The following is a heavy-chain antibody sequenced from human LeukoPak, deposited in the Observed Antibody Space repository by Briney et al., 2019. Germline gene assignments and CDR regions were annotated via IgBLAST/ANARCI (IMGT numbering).Heavy chain of an antibody. Sequence: GVTLRLSRAASRLAYRFYWMLGVPHAPGKARVGGLHINGDGTITTYADSVRGRFTNHRDHAKHTLYLQKHSQNGGDRAILLCTRELDGSGSYHWFDTWGQGTLVTVSS. CDR2: INGDGTIT. V-gene: IGHV3-74*01. D-gene: IGHD3-10*01. J-gene: IGHJ5*02. CDR1: RLAYRFYW. CDR3: TRELDGSGSYHWFDT.